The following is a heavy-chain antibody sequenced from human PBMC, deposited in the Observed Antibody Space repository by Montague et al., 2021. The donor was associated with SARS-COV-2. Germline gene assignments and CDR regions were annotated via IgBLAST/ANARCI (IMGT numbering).Heavy chain of an antibody. D-gene: IGHD3-22*01. Sequence: SETLSLTCAVYGGSFSNYYWTWIRQPPGKGLEWVGEINHSGSTNYNPSLKSRVTISVDTSKNQFSLKLKSVTAADTAVYYCARDVPYDTLGPWGQGTLVTVSS. CDR3: ARDVPYDTLGP. CDR1: GGSFSNYY. CDR2: INHSGST. J-gene: IGHJ5*02. V-gene: IGHV4-34*01.